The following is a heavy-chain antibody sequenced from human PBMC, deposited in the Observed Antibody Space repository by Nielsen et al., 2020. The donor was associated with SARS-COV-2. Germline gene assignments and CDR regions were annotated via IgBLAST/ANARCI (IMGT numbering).Heavy chain of an antibody. CDR1: GFTFSDYY. Sequence: GASLKISCAASGFTFSDYYMSWIRQAPGKGLEWVSYISSSSSYTNYADSVKGRFTISRDNAKNSLYLQMNSLRAEDTAVYYCAREGGSTWDYYFDYWGQGTLVTVSS. V-gene: IGHV3-11*05. CDR2: ISSSSSYT. D-gene: IGHD1-26*01. J-gene: IGHJ4*02. CDR3: AREGGSTWDYYFDY.